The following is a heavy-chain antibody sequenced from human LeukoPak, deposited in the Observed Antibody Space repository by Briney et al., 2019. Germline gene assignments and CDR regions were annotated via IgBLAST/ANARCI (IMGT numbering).Heavy chain of an antibody. CDR1: GFTFSSYG. J-gene: IGHJ4*02. D-gene: IGHD3-10*01. CDR3: ARHGVYFDY. CDR2: IWYDGSNK. Sequence: GGSLRLSCAASGFTFSSYGMHWVRQAPGKGLEWVVVIWYDGSNKYYADSVKGRFTISRDNSKNTLYLQMNSLRAEDTAVYYCARHGVYFDYWGQGTLVTVSS. V-gene: IGHV3-33*01.